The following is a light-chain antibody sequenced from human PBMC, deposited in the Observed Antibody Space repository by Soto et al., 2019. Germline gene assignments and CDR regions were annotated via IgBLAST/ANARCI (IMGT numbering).Light chain of an antibody. Sequence: IQMTQSPSTLSASVGDRVTITCRARQSISSWLAWYQQIPGKAPKLLIYKASSLESGVPSRFSGSGSGTEFTLTISSLQPDDCATYYCQQYNSYPWTFGQGTKVEIK. CDR1: QSISSW. V-gene: IGKV1-5*03. CDR3: QQYNSYPWT. CDR2: KAS. J-gene: IGKJ1*01.